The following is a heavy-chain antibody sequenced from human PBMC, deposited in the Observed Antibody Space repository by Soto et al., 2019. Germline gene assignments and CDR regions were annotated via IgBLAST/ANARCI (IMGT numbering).Heavy chain of an antibody. CDR3: ARETANLYAFDI. Sequence: SETLSLTCTVSGGSISSSSYYWGWIRQPPGKGLEWIGSIYYSGSTYYNPSLKSRVTISVDTSKNQFSLKLSSVTAADTAVYYCARETANLYAFDIWGQGTMVTVSS. CDR2: IYYSGST. V-gene: IGHV4-39*07. J-gene: IGHJ3*02. D-gene: IGHD5-18*01. CDR1: GGSISSSSYY.